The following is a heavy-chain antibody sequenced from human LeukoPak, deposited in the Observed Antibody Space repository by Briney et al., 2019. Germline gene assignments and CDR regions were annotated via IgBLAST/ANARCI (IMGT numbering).Heavy chain of an antibody. Sequence: GGSLTLSWSVSGFILSTYVVHWVRHAAGRGREYVSAISSNGDNTYYGDSVKGRFTISRDNSKNTLYLQMSSLRADDTAVYYCVRGTGYWGQGTLVTVSS. CDR1: GFILSTYV. CDR2: ISSNGDNT. V-gene: IGHV3-64D*06. J-gene: IGHJ4*02. CDR3: VRGTGY.